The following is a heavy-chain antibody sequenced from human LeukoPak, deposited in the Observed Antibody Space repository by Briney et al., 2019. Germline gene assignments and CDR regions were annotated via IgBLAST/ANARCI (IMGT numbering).Heavy chain of an antibody. Sequence: PGGSLRLSCAASGFTFSSYWMSWVRQAPGKGLEWVANIKQDGSEKYYVDSVKGRFTISRDNAKNSLYLQMNSLRAEDTAVYYCARGVQLWLPYFDYWGQGTLVTVSS. CDR2: IKQDGSEK. J-gene: IGHJ4*02. D-gene: IGHD5-18*01. CDR3: ARGVQLWLPYFDY. CDR1: GFTFSSYW. V-gene: IGHV3-7*01.